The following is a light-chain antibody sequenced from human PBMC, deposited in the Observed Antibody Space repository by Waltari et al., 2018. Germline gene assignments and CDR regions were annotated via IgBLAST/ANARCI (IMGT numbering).Light chain of an antibody. CDR2: GAS. CDR3: QQYGRSWNT. CDR1: QSVSSSN. Sequence: EIVLTQSPGTLFLSPGERATLPCRASQSVSSSNLAWYQQNPGQAPRLLIYGASSRATGIPDRFSGSGSGTDFTLTISRLEPEDFAVYYCQQYGRSWNTFGQGTKLEIK. J-gene: IGKJ2*01. V-gene: IGKV3-20*01.